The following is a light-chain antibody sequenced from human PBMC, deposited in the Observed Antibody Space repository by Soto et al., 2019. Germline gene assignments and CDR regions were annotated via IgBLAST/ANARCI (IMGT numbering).Light chain of an antibody. J-gene: IGKJ1*01. CDR3: QQNNSYFRT. V-gene: IGKV1-5*01. CDR1: HSISSW. CDR2: DAS. Sequence: DIQMTQSPSTLSASVGDRVTITCRASHSISSWLAWYQQKPGKAPKLLIYDASSLESGVPSRFSGSGSGTEFTLTISSLQPDDFATYYCQQNNSYFRTFGQGTKVDI.